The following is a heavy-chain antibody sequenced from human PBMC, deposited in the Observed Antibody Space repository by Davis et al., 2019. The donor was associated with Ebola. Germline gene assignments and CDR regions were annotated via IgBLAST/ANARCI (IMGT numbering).Heavy chain of an antibody. Sequence: SVKVSCKASGGTFSSYAISWVRQAPGQGLEWMGGIIPIFGTANYAQKFQGRVTITADESTSTAYMELRSLRSDDTAVYYCAKDPVWNYYYYDMDVWGQGTTVTVSS. V-gene: IGHV1-69*13. CDR2: IIPIFGTA. D-gene: IGHD1-1*01. CDR1: GGTFSSYA. CDR3: AKDPVWNYYYYDMDV. J-gene: IGHJ6*02.